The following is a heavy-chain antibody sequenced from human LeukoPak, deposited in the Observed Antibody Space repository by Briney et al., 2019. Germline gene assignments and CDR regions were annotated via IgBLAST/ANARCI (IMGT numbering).Heavy chain of an antibody. V-gene: IGHV3-23*01. Sequence: GVSLRLSCAASGFTFSSYAMSWVRQAPGKGLEWVSAISGSGGSTYYADSVKGRFTISRDNSKNTLYLQMNSLRAEDTAVYYCAKDDYGDPGAFDIWGQGTMVTVSS. CDR3: AKDDYGDPGAFDI. CDR2: ISGSGGST. CDR1: GFTFSSYA. J-gene: IGHJ3*02. D-gene: IGHD4-17*01.